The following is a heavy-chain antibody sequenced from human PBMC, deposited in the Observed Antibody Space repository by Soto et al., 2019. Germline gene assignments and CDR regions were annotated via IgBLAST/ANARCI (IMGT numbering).Heavy chain of an antibody. J-gene: IGHJ4*02. CDR2: VYHTGNA. V-gene: IGHV4-38-2*01. CDR3: ASAHPPYYCTSMSCSYFDY. CDR1: GYSISSGYY. D-gene: IGHD2-2*01. Sequence: SETLSLTCDVSGYSISSGYYWGWIRQPPGKGLECIGTVYHTGNAYYNPSLTSRVTISGDTSKNHFSLNLRSVTAADTAVYYCASAHPPYYCTSMSCSYFDYWGQGALVTVSS.